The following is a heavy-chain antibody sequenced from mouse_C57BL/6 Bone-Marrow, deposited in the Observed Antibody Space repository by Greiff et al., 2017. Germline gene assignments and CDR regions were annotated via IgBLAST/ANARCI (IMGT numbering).Heavy chain of an antibody. D-gene: IGHD1-1*01. Sequence: QVQLQQSGAELARPGASVTLSCKASGYTFTSYGISWVKQRTGQGLEWIGEIYPRSGSTYYNEKFKGKATLTADKSSSTPYMELRSLTSEDSAVDVCANVLRAMDYWGQGTSVTVSS. CDR2: IYPRSGST. J-gene: IGHJ4*01. CDR1: GYTFTSYG. V-gene: IGHV1-81*01. CDR3: ANVLRAMDY.